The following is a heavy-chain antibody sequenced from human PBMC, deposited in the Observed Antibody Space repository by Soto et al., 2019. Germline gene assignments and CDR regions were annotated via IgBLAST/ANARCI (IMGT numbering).Heavy chain of an antibody. CDR1: GFTLSSNG. Sequence: QVHLVESGGDVVQPGTSLRLSCVVSGFTLSSNGMHWVRQAPDKGLEWVAAISYDGRDQYYADSVKGRFTISRDNSKNTLYLQMDSLSDDDTAVYYCAKGGSWSGHNWGQGTLVTVSS. D-gene: IGHD3-3*01. J-gene: IGHJ4*02. CDR2: ISYDGRDQ. V-gene: IGHV3-30*18. CDR3: AKGGSWSGHN.